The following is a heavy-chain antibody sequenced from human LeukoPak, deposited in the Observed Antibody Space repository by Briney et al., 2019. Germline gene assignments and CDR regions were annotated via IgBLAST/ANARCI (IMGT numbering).Heavy chain of an antibody. Sequence: GRCLRLSCAVPGLTLSSYSMHSVRQAPGRGLEWEEVISYDGSNKSYADSVNARFTISRDNYKNTLYLQMNSLRAEDTAGYYCARDWKLDYWGQGTLVTVSS. D-gene: IGHD1-1*01. J-gene: IGHJ4*02. V-gene: IGHV3-30*04. CDR1: GLTLSSYS. CDR3: ARDWKLDY. CDR2: ISYDGSNK.